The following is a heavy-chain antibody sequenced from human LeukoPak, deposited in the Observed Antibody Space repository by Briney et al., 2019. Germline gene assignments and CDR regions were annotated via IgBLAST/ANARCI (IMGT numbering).Heavy chain of an antibody. CDR3: ARDYGDIPSQH. V-gene: IGHV3-21*01. J-gene: IGHJ1*01. CDR2: ISSSSYI. CDR1: GFTFSSYS. Sequence: GGSLRLSCAASGFTFSSYSMNWVRQAPGKGLEWVSSISSSSYIYYADSVKGRFTISRDNAKNSLYLQMNSLRAEDTAVYYCARDYGDIPSQHWGQGTLVTVSS. D-gene: IGHD4-17*01.